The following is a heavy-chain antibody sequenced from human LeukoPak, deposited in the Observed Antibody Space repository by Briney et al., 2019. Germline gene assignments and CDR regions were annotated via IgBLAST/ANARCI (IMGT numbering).Heavy chain of an antibody. CDR2: IKGDGSDT. CDR3: ARDPRNKGFDP. CDR1: GFTFSGYW. D-gene: IGHD1/OR15-1a*01. V-gene: IGHV3-74*01. J-gene: IGHJ5*02. Sequence: GGSLRLSCAASGFTFSGYWMHWARQSPGKGLVWVSCIKGDGSDTRYADSVKGRFTISRDNAKNTLYLQMNSLTVEDTAVYYCARDPRNKGFDPWGQGTLVTVS.